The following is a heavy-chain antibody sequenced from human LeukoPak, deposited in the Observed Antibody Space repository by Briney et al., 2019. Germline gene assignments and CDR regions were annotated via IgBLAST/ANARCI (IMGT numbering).Heavy chain of an antibody. J-gene: IGHJ2*01. CDR1: GFSFNSYW. V-gene: IGHV3-7*01. CDR3: ARKGWYSDL. CDR2: INQDGSQK. Sequence: GGSLRLSCAASGFSFNSYWMTWVRQAPGKGLEWVASINQDGSQKYYVESLKGRFTISRDNAKNSHYLQMNSLRAEDTAVYYCARKGWYSDLWGRGTLVSVSS.